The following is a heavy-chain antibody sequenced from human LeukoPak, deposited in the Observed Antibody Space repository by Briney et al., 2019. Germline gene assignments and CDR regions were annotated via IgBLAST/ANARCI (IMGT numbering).Heavy chain of an antibody. CDR2: IQYDGNYK. CDR3: AKDWGSGSQNYYFHYYMDV. J-gene: IGHJ6*03. Sequence: GRSLRLSCAASGFTFSSYGMHWVRQAPGKGLEWVAFIQYDGNYKYYADSVKGRFTISRDHSKNTLYLQMNTVRPEDTGVYYCAKDWGSGSQNYYFHYYMDVWGTGTTVTVSS. D-gene: IGHD6-13*01. V-gene: IGHV3-30*02. CDR1: GFTFSSYG.